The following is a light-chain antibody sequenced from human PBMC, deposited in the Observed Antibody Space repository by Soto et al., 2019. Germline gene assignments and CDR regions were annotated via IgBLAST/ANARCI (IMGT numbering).Light chain of an antibody. J-gene: IGLJ3*02. CDR1: SSDVGDYNY. CDR2: DVS. V-gene: IGLV2-11*01. CDR3: CPFAGSYNFWV. Sequence: QSALTQPRSVSGSPGQSVTISCTGTSSDVGDYNYVSWYQQYPGKAPKLVIYDVSKQTSVVPDRFSGSKSGNTACLTISGLQAEDEADYYCCPFAGSYNFWVFVGRNKLTVL.